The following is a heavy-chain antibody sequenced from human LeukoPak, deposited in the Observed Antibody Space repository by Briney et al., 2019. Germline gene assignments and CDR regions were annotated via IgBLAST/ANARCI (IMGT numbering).Heavy chain of an antibody. CDR2: IYHSGST. CDR1: GGSISSGGYY. CDR3: ARDCRGGGDCPSSYWYFDL. Sequence: TPSETLSLTCTVSGGSISSGGYYWGWIRQPPGKGLEWIGYIYHSGSTYYNPSLKSRVTISVDRSKNQFSLKLSSVTAADTAVYYCARDCRGGGDCPSSYWYFDLWGRGTLVTVSS. J-gene: IGHJ2*01. D-gene: IGHD2-21*01. V-gene: IGHV4-30-2*01.